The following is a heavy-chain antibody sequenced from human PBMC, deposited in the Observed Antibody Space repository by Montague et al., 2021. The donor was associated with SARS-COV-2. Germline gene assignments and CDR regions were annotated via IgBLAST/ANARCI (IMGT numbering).Heavy chain of an antibody. J-gene: IGHJ4*02. CDR1: GDSVSSNSVS. Sequence: CAISGDSVSSNSVSWNWIRQSPSRGLEWLGRTYYRSKWSNEYALSVKSRITITPDTSTNQFSLQLSSVTPEDTAVYFCARERWAVGVSFDHWGQGTLVTVSS. CDR2: TYYRSKWSN. CDR3: ARERWAVGVSFDH. V-gene: IGHV6-1*01. D-gene: IGHD1-26*01.